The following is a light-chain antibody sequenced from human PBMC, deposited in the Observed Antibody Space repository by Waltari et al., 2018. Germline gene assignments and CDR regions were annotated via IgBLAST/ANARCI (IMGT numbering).Light chain of an antibody. J-gene: IGLJ3*02. CDR3: SAWDSSLSALWV. Sequence: QAGLTQPPSVSKGLRQTATLTCTGNSNNVGNQGPAWLQQHQGHPPKLLSYRNNNRPSGISERFSASRSGNTASLTITGLQPEDEADYYCSAWDSSLSALWVFGGGTKLTVL. CDR2: RNN. CDR1: SNNVGNQG. V-gene: IGLV10-54*04.